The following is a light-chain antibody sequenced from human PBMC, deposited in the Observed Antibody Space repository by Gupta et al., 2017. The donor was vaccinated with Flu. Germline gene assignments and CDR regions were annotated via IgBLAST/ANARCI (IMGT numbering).Light chain of an antibody. CDR3: LQYYRWPRT. J-gene: IGKJ1*01. CDR2: GAS. Sequence: GERVTHYCRASQSIRSSVAWYQQEPGQAPSLLVPGASTRAAGISDRFSGSGFGTECTLTVSSLQSEDFAVYYCLQYYRWPRTFGQGTKVEIK. CDR1: QSIRSS. V-gene: IGKV3-15*01.